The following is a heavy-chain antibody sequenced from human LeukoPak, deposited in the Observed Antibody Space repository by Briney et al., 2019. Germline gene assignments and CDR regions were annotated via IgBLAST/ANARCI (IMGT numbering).Heavy chain of an antibody. CDR3: ATESRSYYYGLDV. J-gene: IGHJ6*02. Sequence: GASEKVSCKVSGYTLTELSMHWVRQAPGKGLEWMGSFNPEDDETIYAQKFQGRVTMTEDTSTDTAYMELSSLRSEDTAMYYCATESRSYYYGLDVWGQGTTVTVSS. CDR2: FNPEDDET. CDR1: GYTLTELS. V-gene: IGHV1-24*01.